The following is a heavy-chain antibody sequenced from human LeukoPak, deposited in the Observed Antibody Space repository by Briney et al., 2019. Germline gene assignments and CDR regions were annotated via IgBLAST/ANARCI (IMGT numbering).Heavy chain of an antibody. CDR1: GFTFSDYD. CDR3: ARGWNSDYFDY. V-gene: IGHV3-11*04. J-gene: IGHJ4*02. D-gene: IGHD1-7*01. CDR2: ISSSAGTI. Sequence: GGSLRLSCVASGFTFSDYDMGWLRQAPGKGLEWVSDISSSAGTIYYADSLKGRFTISRDNAKNSLYLQMNSLRAEDTAVYYCARGWNSDYFDYWGQGTLVTVSS.